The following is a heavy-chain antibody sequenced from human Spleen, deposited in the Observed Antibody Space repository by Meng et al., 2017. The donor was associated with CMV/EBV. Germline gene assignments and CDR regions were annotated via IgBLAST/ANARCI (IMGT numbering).Heavy chain of an antibody. D-gene: IGHD1-14*01. V-gene: IGHV3-7*01. CDR2: IKRDGSEK. J-gene: IGHJ4*02. Sequence: SGFTFSSYWMSWVRQVPGKGLEWVANIKRDGSEKSYVDSVRGRFTISRDNAKKSLHLQMNSLGAEDTAVYYCVRGLIAFTADRPFDYWGQGTLVTVSS. CDR1: GFTFSSYW. CDR3: VRGLIAFTADRPFDY.